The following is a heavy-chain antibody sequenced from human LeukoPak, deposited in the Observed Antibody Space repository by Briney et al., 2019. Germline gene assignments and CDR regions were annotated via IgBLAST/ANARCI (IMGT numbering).Heavy chain of an antibody. CDR1: GFTFSNYA. J-gene: IGHJ4*02. Sequence: PGGSLRLSCAASGFTFSNYALHWVRRAPGKGLEWVALISNDGRNKHYGDSVKGRSTISRDNSMDTLYLLLSSVRTEDAAVYYCAREETSKGRAVAGITNLDYWGQGALVTVSS. CDR2: ISNDGRNK. D-gene: IGHD6-19*01. CDR3: AREETSKGRAVAGITNLDY. V-gene: IGHV3-30*04.